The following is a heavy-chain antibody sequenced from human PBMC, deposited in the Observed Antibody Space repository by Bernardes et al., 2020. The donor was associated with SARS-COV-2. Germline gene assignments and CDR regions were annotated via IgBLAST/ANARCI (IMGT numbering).Heavy chain of an antibody. CDR2: IRGSGTTK. V-gene: IGHV3-23*01. D-gene: IGHD2-15*01. J-gene: IGHJ5*01. Sequence: VGSLRLSCSASGFSCSNYAMSWVRQAPGKGLECVSSIRGSGTTKYYADSVQGRFSISRDNSKNTLYLQMNSLRADDTAIYFCAKSRLGYCNGGSCYWRPFDSWGQGTLVTVSS. CDR1: GFSCSNYA. CDR3: AKSRLGYCNGGSCYWRPFDS.